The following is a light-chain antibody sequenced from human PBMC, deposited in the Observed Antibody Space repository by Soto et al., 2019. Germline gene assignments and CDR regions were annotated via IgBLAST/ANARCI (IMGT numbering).Light chain of an antibody. CDR1: SSDVGGYNY. CDR3: RSYTSSSTEV. V-gene: IGLV2-14*01. J-gene: IGLJ1*01. Sequence: QSALTQPASVSGSPGQSITISCTGTSSDVGGYNYVSWYQQHPGKAPKLMIYDVSNRPSGVSNRFSGSKSGNTASLPISGLQAEDEDDYYCRSYTSSSTEVFGTGTKLTVL. CDR2: DVS.